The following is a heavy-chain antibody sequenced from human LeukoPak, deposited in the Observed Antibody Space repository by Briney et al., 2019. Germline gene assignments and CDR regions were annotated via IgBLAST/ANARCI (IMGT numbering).Heavy chain of an antibody. V-gene: IGHV3-30*04. CDR3: ARTGGGPTTLYWYFDL. CDR2: ISYDGGNK. J-gene: IGHJ2*01. D-gene: IGHD7-27*01. Sequence: GGSLRLSCAASGFTFSSYAMHWVRQAPGKGLEWVAVISYDGGNKYYADSVKGRFTISRDNSKNTMYLQMNSLRADDTAVYYCARTGGGPTTLYWYFDLWGRGTLVTVSS. CDR1: GFTFSSYA.